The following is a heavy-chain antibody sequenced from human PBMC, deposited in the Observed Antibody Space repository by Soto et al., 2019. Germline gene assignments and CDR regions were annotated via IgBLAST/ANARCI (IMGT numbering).Heavy chain of an antibody. CDR2: TYYRSKWFH. CDR1: GDSVSSDITS. J-gene: IGHJ3*01. Sequence: QGQLQQSGPGLVKPSQTLSLTCAISGDSVSSDITSWNWIRQSPSRGLEWLGRTYYRSKWFHDYEASVKSRITINPDPSKNQFSLELNSMTPEDTAVYYCARGNALDVWGQGTVVTVSS. CDR3: ARGNALDV. V-gene: IGHV6-1*01. D-gene: IGHD3-10*01.